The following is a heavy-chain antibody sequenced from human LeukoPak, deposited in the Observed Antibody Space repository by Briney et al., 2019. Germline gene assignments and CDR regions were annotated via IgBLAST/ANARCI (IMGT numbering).Heavy chain of an antibody. D-gene: IGHD5-24*01. CDR2: TYYKSKWFT. V-gene: IGHV6-1*01. Sequence: SQTLSLTCAISGDSVSSNRGSWNWIRQSPSRGLEWLGRTYYKSKWFTDYAVSVKSRITIKSDTSKNQFSLQLDSVTPEDTAVYYCARDACGHNYFDWWGQGTLVTVSS. CDR3: ARDACGHNYFDW. J-gene: IGHJ4*02. CDR1: GDSVSSNRGS.